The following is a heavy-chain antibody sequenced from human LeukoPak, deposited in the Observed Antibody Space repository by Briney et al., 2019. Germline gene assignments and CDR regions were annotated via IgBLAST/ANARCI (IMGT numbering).Heavy chain of an antibody. CDR2: ISAAGGSI. CDR1: GFSLSSNA. V-gene: IGHV3-23*01. J-gene: IGHJ4*02. CDR3: AKDSGNWGRHYDY. Sequence: GGSLRLSCAASGFSLSSNAMSWVRQAPGKGLEWVSGISAAGGSIHYADAVRGRFTISRDNSKNTVYLQLNTLRAEDSAMYYCAKDSGNWGRHYDYWGQGTLVTVSS. D-gene: IGHD7-27*01.